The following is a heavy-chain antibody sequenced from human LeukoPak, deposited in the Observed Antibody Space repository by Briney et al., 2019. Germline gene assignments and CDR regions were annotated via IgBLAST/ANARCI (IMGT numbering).Heavy chain of an antibody. J-gene: IGHJ4*02. D-gene: IGHD6-19*01. CDR3: AKAIAVAHGDY. Sequence: GGSLRLSCAASGFTFSSYAVHWVRQAPGKGLEWVAFIRSHGSNKYYADSVKGRFTISRDNSKNTLYLQMNSLRADDTAVYYCAKAIAVAHGDYWGQGTLVTVSS. CDR1: GFTFSSYA. CDR2: IRSHGSNK. V-gene: IGHV3-30*02.